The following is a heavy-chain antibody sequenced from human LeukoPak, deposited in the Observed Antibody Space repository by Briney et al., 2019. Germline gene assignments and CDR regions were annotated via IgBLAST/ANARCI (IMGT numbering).Heavy chain of an antibody. CDR2: MSPNSGNT. D-gene: IGHD3-10*01. V-gene: IGHV1-8*01. J-gene: IGHJ6*02. CDR1: GYTFTNLD. CDR3: ARSLDRETYYYYYGMDV. Sequence: ASVKVSCKTSGYTFTNLDINWLRQAPGQGLEWMGWMSPNSGNTGYAQKFQGRVTMTRNTSISTAYMELSSLRSEDTAVYYCARSLDRETYYYYYGMDVWGQGTTVTVSS.